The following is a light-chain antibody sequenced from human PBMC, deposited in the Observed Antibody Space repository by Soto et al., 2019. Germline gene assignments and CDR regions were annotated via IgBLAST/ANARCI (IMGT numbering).Light chain of an antibody. CDR3: QQRYSWPPLT. CDR2: DST. V-gene: IGKV3-11*01. Sequence: EVVLTQSAASLSLSPGERATLSCRASQNVSIYLAWYQQKPGQVPRLLIYDSTNRATGIPPRFSGSGSGTDFTLTISSLEPEDFAVYYCQQRYSWPPLTFGGGTKVDIK. J-gene: IGKJ4*01. CDR1: QNVSIY.